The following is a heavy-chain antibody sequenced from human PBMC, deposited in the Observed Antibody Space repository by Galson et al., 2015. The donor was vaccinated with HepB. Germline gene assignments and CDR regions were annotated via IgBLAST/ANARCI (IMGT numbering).Heavy chain of an antibody. CDR3: ARDYAGPNDDAFDI. Sequence: SLRLTCAASGFTFSSYAMSWVRQAPGMGLEWVSYISSTSSAIYYADSVKGRFTISRDNAKNSLYLQMNSLRDEDTAVYYCARDYAGPNDDAFDIWGQGTRVTASS. CDR1: GFTFSSYA. V-gene: IGHV3-48*02. D-gene: IGHD2-8*01. CDR2: ISSTSSAI. J-gene: IGHJ3*02.